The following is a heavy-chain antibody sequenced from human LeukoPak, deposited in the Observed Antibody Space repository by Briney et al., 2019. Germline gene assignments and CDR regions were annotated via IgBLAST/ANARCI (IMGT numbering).Heavy chain of an antibody. D-gene: IGHD5-18*01. J-gene: IGHJ5*02. V-gene: IGHV4-34*01. CDR2: INHSGST. CDR1: GGSLSGYY. CDR3: ARDSVDTAMSFWFDP. Sequence: SETLSLTCAVYGGSLSGYYWSWIREPPGKGLEWSGEINHSGSTNYNPSLKSRVTISVDTSKNQFSLKLSSVTAADTAVYYCARDSVDTAMSFWFDPWGQGTLVTVSS.